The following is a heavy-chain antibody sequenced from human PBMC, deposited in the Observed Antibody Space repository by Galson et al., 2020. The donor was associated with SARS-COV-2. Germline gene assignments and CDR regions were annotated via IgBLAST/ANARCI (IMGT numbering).Heavy chain of an antibody. Sequence: ASETLSLTCTVSGGSISSSSYYWGWIRQPPGKGLEWIGSIYYSGSTYYNPSLKSRVTISVDPSKNQFSLKLTSVTAADTAVYYCARDRRGWLQCPGWYFDLWGRGTLVTVSS. CDR2: IYYSGST. CDR1: GGSISSSSYY. J-gene: IGHJ2*01. D-gene: IGHD5-12*01. CDR3: ARDRRGWLQCPGWYFDL. V-gene: IGHV4-39*07.